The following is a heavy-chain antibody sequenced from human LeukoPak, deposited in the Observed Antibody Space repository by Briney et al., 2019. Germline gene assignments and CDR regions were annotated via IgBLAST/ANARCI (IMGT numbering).Heavy chain of an antibody. D-gene: IGHD3-3*01. Sequence: PSETLSLTCTVSGGSISSYYWSWIRQPAGNGLEWIGRIYTSGSTNYNPSLKSRVTMSVDTSKNQFSLKLSSVTAADTAVYYCAREYQEWPEAYYYFDYWGQGTLVTVSS. V-gene: IGHV4-4*07. J-gene: IGHJ4*02. CDR1: GGSISSYY. CDR3: AREYQEWPEAYYYFDY. CDR2: IYTSGST.